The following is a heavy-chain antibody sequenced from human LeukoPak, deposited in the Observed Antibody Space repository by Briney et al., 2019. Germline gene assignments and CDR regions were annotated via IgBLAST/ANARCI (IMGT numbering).Heavy chain of an antibody. CDR3: ARQYEF. V-gene: IGHV4-39*01. CDR2: WHHSGIT. D-gene: IGHD3-10*01. Sequence: SETLSLTCTVSGASIISGNYFWGWVRQPPGKRLEWIGSWHHSGITDYNPAGKSRVTIVADTSKNQFSLKLASVAAADSAVYFCARQYEFWGQGTLVTVSS. J-gene: IGHJ4*02. CDR1: GASIISGNYF.